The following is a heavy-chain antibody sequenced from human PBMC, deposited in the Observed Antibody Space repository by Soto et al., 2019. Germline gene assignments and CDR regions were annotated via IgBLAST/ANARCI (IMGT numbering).Heavy chain of an antibody. CDR1: GYSFTSYW. CDR2: IDPSDSYT. CDR3: SKGDIVATAHYYYGVDV. V-gene: IGHV5-10-1*01. Sequence: GESLKISCKGSGYSFTSYWISWVRQMPGKGLEWMGRIDPSDSYTNYSPSFQGHVTISADKSISTAYLQWSSLKASDTAMYYCSKGDIVATAHYYYGVDVCGQGSTVTVSS. J-gene: IGHJ6*02. D-gene: IGHD5-12*01.